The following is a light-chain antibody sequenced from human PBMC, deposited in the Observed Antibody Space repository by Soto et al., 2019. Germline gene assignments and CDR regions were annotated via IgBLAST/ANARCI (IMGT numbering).Light chain of an antibody. CDR2: DVS. V-gene: IGLV2-14*03. CDR3: SSYASSSISDNTYVV. Sequence: QSALTQPASVSGSPGQSITISCTGTSSDVGGYNYVSWYQQHPGKAPKLLIYDVSNRPSGVSNRFSGSKSGNTASLSISGLQAEDEADYYCSSYASSSISDNTYVVFGGGTKLTVL. J-gene: IGLJ2*01. CDR1: SSDVGGYNY.